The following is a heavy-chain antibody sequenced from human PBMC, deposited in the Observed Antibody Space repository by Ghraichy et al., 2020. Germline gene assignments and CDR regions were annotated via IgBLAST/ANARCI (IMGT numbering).Heavy chain of an antibody. CDR2: ISYDGSNT. D-gene: IGHD3-22*01. CDR3: AREGYFYDSSGYFFDY. J-gene: IGHJ4*02. CDR1: GFTFTRYP. V-gene: IGHV3-30*04. Sequence: GGSLRLSCAASGFTFTRYPMHWVRQAPGKGLEWVAVISYDGSNTYYADSVNGRFTISRDNSKNTMYLQMNSLRPEDTAVYYCAREGYFYDSSGYFFDYWGQGTLVTVSS.